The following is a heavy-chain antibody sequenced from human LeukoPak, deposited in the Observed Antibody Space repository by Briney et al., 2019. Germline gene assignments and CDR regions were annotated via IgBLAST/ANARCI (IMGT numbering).Heavy chain of an antibody. J-gene: IGHJ5*02. D-gene: IGHD2-2*01. CDR2: IIPILGIA. Sequence: SVKVSCKASGGTFSSYTISWVRQAPGQGLEWMGRIIPILGIANYAQKFQGRVTITADKSTSTAYMELSSLRSEDTAVYYCARDQRYQLLWLDPWGQGTLVTVSS. CDR1: GGTFSSYT. CDR3: ARDQRYQLLWLDP. V-gene: IGHV1-69*04.